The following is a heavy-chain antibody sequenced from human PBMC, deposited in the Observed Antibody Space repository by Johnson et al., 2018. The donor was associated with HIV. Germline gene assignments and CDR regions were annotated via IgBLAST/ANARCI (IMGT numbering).Heavy chain of an antibody. J-gene: IGHJ3*02. Sequence: VQLVESGGGVERPGGSLRLSCAASGFTFDDYGMSWVRQAPGQGPECVAVINWNSGSTIYYADSVKGRFTISRDNAKNSLYLQMNSLRAEDTAVYYCARGGDDAFDIWGQGTMVTVSS. CDR3: ARGGDDAFDI. CDR2: INWNSGSTI. D-gene: IGHD7-27*01. V-gene: IGHV3-20*04. CDR1: GFTFDDYG.